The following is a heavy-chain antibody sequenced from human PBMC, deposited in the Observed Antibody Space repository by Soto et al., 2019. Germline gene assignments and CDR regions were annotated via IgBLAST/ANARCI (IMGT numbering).Heavy chain of an antibody. CDR1: GGSISSSSYY. CDR3: ARITMIVVVQNRGRWFDP. V-gene: IGHV4-39*01. D-gene: IGHD3-22*01. Sequence: SETLSLTCTVSGGSISSSSYYWGWIRQPPGKGLEWIGSIYYSGSTYYNPSLKSRVTISVDTSKNQFSLKLSSVTAADTAVYYCARITMIVVVQNRGRWFDPWGQGTLVTVSS. CDR2: IYYSGST. J-gene: IGHJ5*02.